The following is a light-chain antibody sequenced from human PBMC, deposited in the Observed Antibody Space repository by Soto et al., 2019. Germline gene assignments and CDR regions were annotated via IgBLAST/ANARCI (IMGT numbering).Light chain of an antibody. CDR1: QSVSGS. V-gene: IGKV3-11*01. CDR3: QQRSNRPST. J-gene: IGKJ4*01. Sequence: EIVLTQSPATLSFSPGERATLSCRASQSVSGSLACYQQNPGQAPRLLMYDASNKGTGIPARFSGSGSGTDVTLTISSLEPEDFAGYYCQQRSNRPSTFGGGTKVQIK. CDR2: DAS.